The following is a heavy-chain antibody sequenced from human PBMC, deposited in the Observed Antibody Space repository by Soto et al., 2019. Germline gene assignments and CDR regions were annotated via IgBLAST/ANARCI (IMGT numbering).Heavy chain of an antibody. CDR2: LYYSGST. D-gene: IGHD1-26*01. J-gene: IGHJ2*01. Sequence: QVQLQESGPGLVKPSQTLSLTCTVSGGSISSGDYYWSWIRQPPGKGLEWIGYLYYSGSTYYNPSLKSRVTISVYTSTNQFSLKLSSVTAAETAVYYCARAREMGYFDLWGRGTLVTVSS. CDR1: GGSISSGDYY. V-gene: IGHV4-30-4*01. CDR3: ARAREMGYFDL.